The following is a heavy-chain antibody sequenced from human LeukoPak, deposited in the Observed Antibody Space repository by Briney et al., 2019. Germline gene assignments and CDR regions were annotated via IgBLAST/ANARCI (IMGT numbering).Heavy chain of an antibody. CDR3: ARDYPAVAGIILAG. Sequence: GASVKVSCKASGGTFSSYAISWVRQAPGQGLEWMGGIIPIFGTANYAQKFQGRVTITPDKSTSTAYMELSNLRSEDTAVYFCARDYPAVAGIILAGWGQGTLVTVSS. D-gene: IGHD6-19*01. CDR2: IIPIFGTA. CDR1: GGTFSSYA. V-gene: IGHV1-69*06. J-gene: IGHJ4*02.